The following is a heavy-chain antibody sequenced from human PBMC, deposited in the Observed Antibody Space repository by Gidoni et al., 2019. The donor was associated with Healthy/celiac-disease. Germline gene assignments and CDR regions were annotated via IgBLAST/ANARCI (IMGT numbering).Heavy chain of an antibody. CDR1: GGSFSGYY. Sequence: QVQLQQWGAGLLKPSETLSLTCAVYGGSFSGYYWSWIRQPPGKGLEWIGEINHSGSTNYNPSLKSRVTISVDTSKNQFSLKLSSVTAADTAVYYCARGPIAVAGTYYFDYWGQGTLVTVSS. J-gene: IGHJ4*02. CDR2: INHSGST. V-gene: IGHV4-34*01. CDR3: ARGPIAVAGTYYFDY. D-gene: IGHD6-19*01.